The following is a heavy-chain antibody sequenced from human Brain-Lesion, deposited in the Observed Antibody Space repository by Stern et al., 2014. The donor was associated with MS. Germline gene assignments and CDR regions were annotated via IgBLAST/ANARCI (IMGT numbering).Heavy chain of an antibody. V-gene: IGHV4-39*02. Sequence: QLQLQESGPGLVKPSETLSLTCTVSGGSIGRSRYYWGWIRQPPGKGLEWIGNIFYNGSTFYDPSLKGRVPISRATSTKHSLLCMNAVTAADTAVYYCARGAGVFDSWGQGTLVTVSP. J-gene: IGHJ4*02. D-gene: IGHD6-19*01. CDR3: ARGAGVFDS. CDR2: IFYNGST. CDR1: GGSIGRSRYY.